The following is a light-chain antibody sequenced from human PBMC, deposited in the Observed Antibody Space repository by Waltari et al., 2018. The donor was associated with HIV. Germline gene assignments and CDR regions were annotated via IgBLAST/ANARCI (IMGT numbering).Light chain of an antibody. J-gene: IGLJ1*01. CDR2: DVS. CDR1: TSDIGTLKL. Sequence: QSALTQPASVSGSRWRSITISRTGTTSDIGTLKLVSWYQKHPNKAPKVIIYDVSKRPSGVSPRFSGSKSGNTASLKIVGLQPEDEGDYYCCSYGNSTSLYVFGGGTKVSV. CDR3: CSYGNSTSLYV. V-gene: IGLV2-23*02.